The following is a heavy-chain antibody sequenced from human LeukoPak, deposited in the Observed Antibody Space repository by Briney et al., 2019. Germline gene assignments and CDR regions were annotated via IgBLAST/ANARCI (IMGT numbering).Heavy chain of an antibody. J-gene: IGHJ5*02. CDR2: IYSGGST. CDR1: GFTFSSYW. V-gene: IGHV3-53*01. CDR3: ARVQNSGWYDGVA. D-gene: IGHD6-19*01. Sequence: GGSLRLSCAASGFTFSSYWMSWVRQAPGKGLEWVSVIYSGGSTYYADSVKGRFTISRDNSKNTLYLQMNSLRAEDTAVYYCARVQNSGWYDGVAWGQGTLVTVSS.